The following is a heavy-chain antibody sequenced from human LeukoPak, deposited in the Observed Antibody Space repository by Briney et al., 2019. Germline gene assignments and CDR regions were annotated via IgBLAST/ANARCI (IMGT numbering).Heavy chain of an antibody. Sequence: GGSVRLSCAASGFTFSDYSMNWVRQAPGRGLEWVSSIGGSSRSGSYADSMKGRFTISRDNTRNSLYLQMNSLRAEDTAVYYCAREISAGGFDYWGQGTLVTVSS. CDR1: GFTFSDYS. V-gene: IGHV3-21*01. J-gene: IGHJ4*02. CDR3: AREISAGGFDY. D-gene: IGHD6-13*01. CDR2: IGGSSRSG.